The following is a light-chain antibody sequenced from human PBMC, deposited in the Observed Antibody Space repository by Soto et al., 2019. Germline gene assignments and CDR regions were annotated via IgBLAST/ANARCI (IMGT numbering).Light chain of an antibody. V-gene: IGLV1-47*01. CDR3: ATWDDSLSNYV. J-gene: IGLJ1*01. CDR2: RNN. Sequence: QSVLTQPPSASGTPGQRVTISRSGSSSNIGSNYVYWYQHLTGTAPKLLIYRNNQRPSGVPDRFSGSKSGTSASLAISGLRSEDEADYYCATWDDSLSNYVFGTGTKVTVL. CDR1: SSNIGSNY.